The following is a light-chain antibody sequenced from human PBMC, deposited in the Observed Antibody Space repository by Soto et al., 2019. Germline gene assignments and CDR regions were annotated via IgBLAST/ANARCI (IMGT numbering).Light chain of an antibody. CDR2: EAS. CDR1: QSVSDY. Sequence: EVVLTQSPATLSLYPGERATLXXRASQSVSDYTAWFQQKPGQPPRXVIYEASNRATGIPDRFSGSGSGTDFTLTISSLDPEDFAVYYCQQRNNWPWTFGQGTKVDIK. CDR3: QQRNNWPWT. V-gene: IGKV3-11*01. J-gene: IGKJ1*01.